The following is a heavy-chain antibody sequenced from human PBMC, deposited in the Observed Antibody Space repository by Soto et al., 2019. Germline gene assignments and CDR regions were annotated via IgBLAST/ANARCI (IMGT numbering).Heavy chain of an antibody. Sequence: PGGPLRLSCAASGFTFSSYEMNWVRKDTGKGLEWVSYISSSGSTIYYADSVKGRFTISRDNAKNSLYLQMNSLRAEDTAVYYCAILGYCSGGSCYRRGDFDYWGQGTLVTVSS. CDR1: GFTFSSYE. CDR3: AILGYCSGGSCYRRGDFDY. V-gene: IGHV3-48*03. J-gene: IGHJ4*02. CDR2: ISSSGSTI. D-gene: IGHD2-15*01.